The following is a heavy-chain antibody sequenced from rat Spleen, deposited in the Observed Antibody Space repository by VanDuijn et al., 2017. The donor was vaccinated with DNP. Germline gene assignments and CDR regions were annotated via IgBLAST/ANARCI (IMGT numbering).Heavy chain of an antibody. Sequence: EVQLVESGGGLVQPGRSLKLSCAASGFTFSNYGMHWIRQAPKKGLEWVATIIYDGSSTYYRDSVKGRFTISRDNTRNTLYLQMDSLRSEDTATYYCARHLRRAPGFAYWGQGTLVTVSS. V-gene: IGHV5-29*01. J-gene: IGHJ3*01. CDR3: ARHLRRAPGFAY. CDR2: IIYDGSST. D-gene: IGHD1-11*01. CDR1: GFTFSNYG.